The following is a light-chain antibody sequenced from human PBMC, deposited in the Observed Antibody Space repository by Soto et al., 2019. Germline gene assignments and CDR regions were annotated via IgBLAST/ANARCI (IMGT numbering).Light chain of an antibody. J-gene: IGKJ1*01. CDR1: QSIGTS. Sequence: DIQMTQSPSTLSASVGDRVTITCRASQSIGTSLAWYQQKPGKAPKLLIYKASSLESGVPSRFSGSGSGTEFTLTISSLQADDFATYYCQQCNTYWTFGQGTKVEIK. CDR3: QQCNTYWT. CDR2: KAS. V-gene: IGKV1-5*03.